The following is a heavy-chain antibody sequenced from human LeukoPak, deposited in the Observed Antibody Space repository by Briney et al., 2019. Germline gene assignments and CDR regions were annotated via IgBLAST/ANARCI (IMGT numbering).Heavy chain of an antibody. Sequence: PSETLSPTPTVSGGSISTYYWSWIWDRPRRGQGWIGSIYYSGSTNYNPSLKSRVTISVDTSTSQFSLKLSSVPAADTGVYYCARRMDDAFDIWGQGTMVTVSS. CDR3: ARRMDDAFDI. V-gene: IGHV4-59*01. J-gene: IGHJ3*02. D-gene: IGHD2-8*01. CDR1: GGSISTYY. CDR2: IYYSGST.